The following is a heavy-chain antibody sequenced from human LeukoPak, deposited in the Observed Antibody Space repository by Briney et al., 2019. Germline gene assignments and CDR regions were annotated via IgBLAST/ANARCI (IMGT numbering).Heavy chain of an antibody. CDR1: GFTFSSYG. J-gene: IGHJ4*02. CDR2: ISYDGSNK. CDR3: AREDVGATPHFDY. D-gene: IGHD1-26*01. Sequence: PGRSLRLSCAASGFTFSSYGMHWVRQAPGKGLEWVAVISYDGSNKYYAESVKGRFTISRDNSKNTLYLQMNSLRAEDTAVYYCAREDVGATPHFDYWGQGTLVTVSS. V-gene: IGHV3-30*03.